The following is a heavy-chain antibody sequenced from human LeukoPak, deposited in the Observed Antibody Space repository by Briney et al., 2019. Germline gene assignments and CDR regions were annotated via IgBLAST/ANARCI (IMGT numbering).Heavy chain of an antibody. CDR3: LVVAASIQFDS. CDR2: IWYDGSNK. CDR1: GFTFSSYG. J-gene: IGHJ4*02. D-gene: IGHD2-2*02. V-gene: IGHV3-30*02. Sequence: GGSLRLSCAASGFTFSSYGMHWVRQAPGKGLEWVAVIWYDGSNKYYADSVKGRFTISRDNSKNTLYLQMNSLRAEDTAVYYCLVVAASIQFDSWGQGTLVTVSS.